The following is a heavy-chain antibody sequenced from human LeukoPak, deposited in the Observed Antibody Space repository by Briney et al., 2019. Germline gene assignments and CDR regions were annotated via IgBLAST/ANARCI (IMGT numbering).Heavy chain of an antibody. Sequence: GGSLRLSCAASGFTFSSYAMNWVRQAPGKGLELVATISGSGGSTDYAESVKGRFTISRDNSKNTLYLQMNSLRAEDTAVYYCAKEQQLWLLGYFDYWGQGALVTVSS. D-gene: IGHD5-18*01. CDR1: GFTFSSYA. CDR3: AKEQQLWLLGYFDY. J-gene: IGHJ4*02. V-gene: IGHV3-23*01. CDR2: ISGSGGST.